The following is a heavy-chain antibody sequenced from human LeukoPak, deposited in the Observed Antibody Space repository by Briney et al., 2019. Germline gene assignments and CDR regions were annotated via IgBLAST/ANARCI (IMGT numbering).Heavy chain of an antibody. CDR2: INAGNGNT. Sequence: GASVKVSCKASGYTFIRYAMHWVRQAPGQRLEWMGWINAGNGNTKYSQKFQGRVTIIRDTSASTAYMELSSLRSEDTAVYYCASDDYSNNYGMDVWGQGTTVTVSS. D-gene: IGHD4-11*01. CDR3: ASDDYSNNYGMDV. CDR1: GYTFIRYA. J-gene: IGHJ6*02. V-gene: IGHV1-3*01.